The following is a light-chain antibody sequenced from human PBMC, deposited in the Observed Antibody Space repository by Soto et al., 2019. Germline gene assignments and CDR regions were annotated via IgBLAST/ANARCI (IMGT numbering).Light chain of an antibody. CDR2: AAS. Sequence: IQLTQSPSSLSASVGDRVTITCRASQGISSYLAWYQQKSGKAPQLLIYAASTLQSGVPSRFSGSGSGTDFTLTINSLQPEDFATYYCQQRNDYPITGGQGTRLVVK. CDR3: QQRNDYPIT. J-gene: IGKJ5*01. CDR1: QGISSY. V-gene: IGKV1-9*01.